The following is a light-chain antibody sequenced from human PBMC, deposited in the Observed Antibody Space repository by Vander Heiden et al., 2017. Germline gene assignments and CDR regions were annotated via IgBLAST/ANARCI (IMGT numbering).Light chain of an antibody. CDR1: QSISSY. CDR2: AAS. V-gene: IGKV1-39*01. CDR3: QQSYSTPRT. Sequence: DIQMTQSPSSLSASLADRVTITCRARQSISSYLNWYQQKPGKAPKLLIYAASSLQSGVPSRFSGSGSGTDFTLTISSLQPEDFATYYCQQSYSTPRTFGQGTKVEIK. J-gene: IGKJ1*01.